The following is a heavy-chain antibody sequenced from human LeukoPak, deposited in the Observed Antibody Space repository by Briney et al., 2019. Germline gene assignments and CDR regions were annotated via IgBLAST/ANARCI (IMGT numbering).Heavy chain of an antibody. CDR1: GFTFGSYW. CDR3: ARAKITMIVPRRVAFDI. D-gene: IGHD3-22*01. V-gene: IGHV3-7*01. CDR2: IKEDGSEK. J-gene: IGHJ3*02. Sequence: GGSLRLSCAASGFTFGSYWVHWVRQAPGQGLEWVANIKEDGSEKYYVDSVKGRFTISRDNTKNSLYLQMNSLRAEDTAVYYCARAKITMIVPRRVAFDIWGQGTMVTVSS.